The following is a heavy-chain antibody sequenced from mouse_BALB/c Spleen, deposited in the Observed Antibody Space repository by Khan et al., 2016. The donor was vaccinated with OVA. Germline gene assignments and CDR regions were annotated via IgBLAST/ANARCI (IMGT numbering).Heavy chain of an antibody. Sequence: QVQLKQSGPELVRPGVSVKISCKGSGYTFTDYAMHWVKQSHAKSLEWIGLISTYSGNINYKQKFKGKATMTVDKSSSTAYMELARLTSEDSALSYCARPAYEGYYDYWGQGTTLTVSS. CDR2: ISTYSGNI. D-gene: IGHD2-3*01. CDR3: ARPAYEGYYDY. CDR1: GYTFTDYA. J-gene: IGHJ2*01. V-gene: IGHV1S137*01.